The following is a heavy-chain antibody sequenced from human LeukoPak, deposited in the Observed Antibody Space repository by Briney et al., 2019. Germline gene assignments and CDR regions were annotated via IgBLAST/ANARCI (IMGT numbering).Heavy chain of an antibody. Sequence: GGSLRLPCAASGFIFSSYSMNWVRQAPGKRLEWVSSISSSSTYIYYADSVKGRFTISRDNAKNSLYLQMNSLRAEDTAVYYCARDGERGELPLYMDYWGQGTLVTVSS. CDR1: GFIFSSYS. CDR3: ARDGERGELPLYMDY. V-gene: IGHV3-21*01. D-gene: IGHD3-16*02. J-gene: IGHJ4*02. CDR2: ISSSSTYI.